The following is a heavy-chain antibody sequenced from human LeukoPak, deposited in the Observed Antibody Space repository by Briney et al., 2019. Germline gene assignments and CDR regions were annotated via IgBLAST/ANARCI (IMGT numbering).Heavy chain of an antibody. V-gene: IGHV3-23*01. CDR3: AKEGYCGGDCRLYYYYMDV. J-gene: IGHJ6*03. CDR2: ISGSGGST. CDR1: GGSISSYY. Sequence: ETLSLTCTVSGGSISSYYWSWIRQPPGKGLEWVSAISGSGGSTYYADSVKGRFTISRDNSKNTLYLQMNSLRAEDTAVYYCAKEGYCGGDCRLYYYYMDVWGKGTTVTVSS. D-gene: IGHD2-21*02.